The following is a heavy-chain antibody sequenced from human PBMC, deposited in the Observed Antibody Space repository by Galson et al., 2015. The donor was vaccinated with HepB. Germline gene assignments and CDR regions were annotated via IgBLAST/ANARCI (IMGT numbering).Heavy chain of an antibody. J-gene: IGHJ4*02. Sequence: SLRLSCAASGFTFSSHGMNWVRQAPGKGLEWVATIWVDGTNKFYADSVKGRFTISRDNSKNTLSLQMNSLRADDTAVYYFAREGDPHIYWSALDFWGQGILVTVSS. CDR2: IWVDGTNK. V-gene: IGHV3-33*01. CDR1: GFTFSSHG. D-gene: IGHD3-3*01. CDR3: AREGDPHIYWSALDF.